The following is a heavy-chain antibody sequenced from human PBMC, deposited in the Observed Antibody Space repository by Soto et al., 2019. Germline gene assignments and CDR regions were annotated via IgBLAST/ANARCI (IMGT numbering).Heavy chain of an antibody. CDR2: IYYIGTT. D-gene: IGHD3-16*01. V-gene: IGHV4-59*01. Sequence: SETLSLTCTVSSGSIRSYSWSWIRQPPGKGLEWIGYIYYIGTTNYNPSLKSRVTISVDTSKNQFSLNLNSVTAADTAVYYCARDGSTSPFDSWGQGTLVTVSS. CDR3: ARDGSTSPFDS. CDR1: SGSIRSYS. J-gene: IGHJ4*02.